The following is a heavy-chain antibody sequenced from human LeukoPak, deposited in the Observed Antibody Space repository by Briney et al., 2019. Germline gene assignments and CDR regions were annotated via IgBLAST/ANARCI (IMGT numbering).Heavy chain of an antibody. J-gene: IGHJ5*02. Sequence: SETLSLTCTVSGGSISSSSYYWGWIRQPPGKGLEWIGSIYYSGSTYYNPSLKSRVTMSVDTSKNQFSLKLSSVTAVDTAVYSCARRVTGTTGGNWFDPWGQGTLVTVSS. CDR2: IYYSGST. D-gene: IGHD1-20*01. CDR3: ARRVTGTTGGNWFDP. V-gene: IGHV4-39*07. CDR1: GGSISSSSYY.